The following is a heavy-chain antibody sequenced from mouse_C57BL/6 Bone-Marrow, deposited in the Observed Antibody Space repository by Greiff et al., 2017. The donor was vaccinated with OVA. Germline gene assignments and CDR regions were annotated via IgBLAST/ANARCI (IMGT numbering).Heavy chain of an antibody. V-gene: IGHV5-12*01. Sequence: EVKVEESGGGLVQPGGSLKLSCAASGFTFSDYYMYWVRQTPEKRLEWVAYISNGGGSTYYPDTVKGRFTISRDNAKNTLYLQMSRLKSEDTAMYYCARHRLGNYAMDYWGQGTSVTVSS. D-gene: IGHD4-1*01. CDR2: ISNGGGST. CDR3: ARHRLGNYAMDY. J-gene: IGHJ4*01. CDR1: GFTFSDYY.